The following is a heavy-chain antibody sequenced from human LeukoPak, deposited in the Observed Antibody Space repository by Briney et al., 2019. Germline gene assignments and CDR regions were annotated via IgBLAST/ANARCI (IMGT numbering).Heavy chain of an antibody. CDR1: GFTFSSYG. CDR2: ISYDGSIK. D-gene: IGHD3-10*01. J-gene: IGHJ4*02. V-gene: IGHV3-30*18. CDR3: AKGASALWFGGFLY. Sequence: GGSLRLSCAASGFTFSSYGMHWVRQAPGKGLEWVAVISYDGSIKYYADSVKGRFTIPRDNSKNTLYLQMNSLRAEDTAVYYCAKGASALWFGGFLYWGQGTLVTVSS.